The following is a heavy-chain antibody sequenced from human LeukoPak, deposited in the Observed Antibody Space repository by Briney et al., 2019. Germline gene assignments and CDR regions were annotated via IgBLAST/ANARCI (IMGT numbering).Heavy chain of an antibody. J-gene: IGHJ4*02. CDR2: ISYDGSNK. Sequence: HPGGSLRLSCAASGFTFSSYGMHWVRQAPGKGLEWVAVISYDGSNKYYADSVKGRFTISRDNSKNTLYLQMNSLRAEDTAVYYCARGANDDYRFDYWGQGTLVTVSS. V-gene: IGHV3-30*03. CDR3: ARGANDDYRFDY. D-gene: IGHD4-17*01. CDR1: GFTFSSYG.